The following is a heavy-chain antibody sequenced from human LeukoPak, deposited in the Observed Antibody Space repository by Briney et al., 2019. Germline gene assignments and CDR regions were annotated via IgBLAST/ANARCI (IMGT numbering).Heavy chain of an antibody. V-gene: IGHV4-61*02. CDR2: IYTSGST. J-gene: IGHJ4*02. CDR3: ARAKGTYGVDY. Sequence: LSETLSLTCTVSGDSISSGIYFWTWIRQPAGKGLEWIGRIYTSGSTNYNPSLKSRVTISFDTSKNQFSLRLSSVTAADTAVYYCARAKGTYGVDYWGQGILVTVSS. CDR1: GDSISSGIYF. D-gene: IGHD3-10*01.